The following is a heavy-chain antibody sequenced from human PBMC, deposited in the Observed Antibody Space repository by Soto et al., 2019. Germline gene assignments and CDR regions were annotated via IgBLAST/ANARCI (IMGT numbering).Heavy chain of an antibody. J-gene: IGHJ6*02. CDR3: ARGPGSPRYYNGMDV. CDR1: GFTLSNHD. D-gene: IGHD3-10*01. Sequence: GGSLRLSCAASGFTLSNHDMYWVRQATGKSLEWVSAIGIGGDTYYPASVKGRFTISRQNAKNSLYLQMNNLRAGDTAVYYCARGPGSPRYYNGMDVWGQGTTVTISS. CDR2: IGIGGDT. V-gene: IGHV3-13*01.